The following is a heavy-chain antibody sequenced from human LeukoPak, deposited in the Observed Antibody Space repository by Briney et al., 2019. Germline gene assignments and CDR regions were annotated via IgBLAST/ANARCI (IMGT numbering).Heavy chain of an antibody. CDR3: ARSGSWVGYMDV. J-gene: IGHJ6*03. CDR1: GGSTSSYY. Sequence: SETLSLTCTVSGGSTSSYYWSWVRQPPGKGLEWIGYVYYSGSTNYNPSLESRVTISVDTSKNQFSLKLSSVTAADTAVYYCARSGSWVGYMDVWGKGTTVTVSS. V-gene: IGHV4-59*01. CDR2: VYYSGST. D-gene: IGHD1-26*01.